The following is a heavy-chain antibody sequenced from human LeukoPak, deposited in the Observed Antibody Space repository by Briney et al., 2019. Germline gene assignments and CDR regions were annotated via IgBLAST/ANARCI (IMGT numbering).Heavy chain of an antibody. CDR3: ARDLGYCTNGVCHTRFDY. CDR1: GITFSSYA. V-gene: IGHV3-23*01. D-gene: IGHD2-8*01. CDR2: VSGSGGST. J-gene: IGHJ4*02. Sequence: GGSLRLSCAASGITFSSYAMSWVRQAPGKGLEWVSGVSGSGGSTYYADSVKGRFTISRDNSKNTLYLQVNSLRAEDTAVYYCARDLGYCTNGVCHTRFDYWGQGTLVAVSS.